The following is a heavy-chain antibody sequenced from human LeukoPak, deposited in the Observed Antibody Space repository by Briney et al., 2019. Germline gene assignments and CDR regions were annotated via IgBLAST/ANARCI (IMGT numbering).Heavy chain of an antibody. V-gene: IGHV3-30*02. CDR1: GFTLRTYG. D-gene: IGHD1-26*01. CDR3: ARENSGSYFDY. J-gene: IGHJ4*02. Sequence: GGSLRLSCAASGFTLRTYGMHWVRQAPGKGLEWVAFIRNDGTNKYYADSVKGRFTISRDNAKNSLYLQMNSLRAEDTAVYYCARENSGSYFDYWGQGTLVTVSS. CDR2: IRNDGTNK.